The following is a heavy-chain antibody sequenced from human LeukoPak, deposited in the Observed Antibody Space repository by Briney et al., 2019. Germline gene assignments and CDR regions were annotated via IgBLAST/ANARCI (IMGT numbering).Heavy chain of an antibody. Sequence: ASVKVSCKASGYTFTRYYLHWVRQAPGQGLEWMGIIDPSGGSTSSAQKFQGRVTMTGDTSTSTVYMALSSLRSEDTAVYYCAREGQRHYFDFWGQGTLVTVSS. J-gene: IGHJ4*02. CDR3: AREGQRHYFDF. CDR1: GYTFTRYY. V-gene: IGHV1-46*01. CDR2: IDPSGGST.